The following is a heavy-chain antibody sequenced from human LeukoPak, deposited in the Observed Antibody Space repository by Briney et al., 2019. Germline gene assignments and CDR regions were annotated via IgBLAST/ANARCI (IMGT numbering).Heavy chain of an antibody. D-gene: IGHD6-13*01. CDR2: IKQDGSEK. CDR3: ARMSSSSWYVCDY. J-gene: IGHJ4*02. CDR1: GFTVSSNY. Sequence: QAGGSLRLSCAASGFTVSSNYMSWVRQAPGKGLEWVANIKQDGSEKYYVDSVRGRFTISRDNTENSLYLQMNSLRAEDTAVYYCARMSSSSWYVCDYWGQGTLVTVSS. V-gene: IGHV3-7*01.